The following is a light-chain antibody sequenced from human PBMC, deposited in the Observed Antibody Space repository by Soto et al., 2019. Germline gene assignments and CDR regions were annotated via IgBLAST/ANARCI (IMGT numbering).Light chain of an antibody. CDR1: QSISYSSINKNY. CDR2: WPS. V-gene: IGKV4-1*01. Sequence: DIVMTQSPDSLALSLGERATIHCKSSQSISYSSINKNYLAWYKQRPGQPPKVLFYWPSTRQSGVPDRLSASGSGTDFPLIIPSLPEEDVALYYCQQYFSSPLTLGGGTKVDIK. J-gene: IGKJ4*01. CDR3: QQYFSSPLT.